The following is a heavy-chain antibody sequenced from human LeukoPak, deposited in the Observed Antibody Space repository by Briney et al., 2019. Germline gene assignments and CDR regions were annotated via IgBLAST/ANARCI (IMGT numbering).Heavy chain of an antibody. V-gene: IGHV3-74*01. CDR1: GFTFSNNW. CDR2: ILRDGSFT. D-gene: IGHD2/OR15-2a*01. CDR3: LRDGDYFNFDY. J-gene: IGHJ4*02. Sequence: PGGSLTLSCAVSGFTFSNNWMSWVRHAPGKGLEWVSRILRDGSFTIYADSVKGRFTLSTDNAKHTMYLQMGSLLAAGTSVYFRLRDGDYFNFDYWGRGSLVSVSS.